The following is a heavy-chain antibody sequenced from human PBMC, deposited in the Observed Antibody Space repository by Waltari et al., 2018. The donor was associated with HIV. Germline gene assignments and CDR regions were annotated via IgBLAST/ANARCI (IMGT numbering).Heavy chain of an antibody. Sequence: QLLQSGAEVQKPGSSVRVSCTASGGTFTNFVVSWVRQAPGQGLEWVGDITPVFGTTKLAQKFQGRVTLTADESTNTVYMQLHGLTSEDTAVYYCARHMRSAADYWGQGTLVTVSS. D-gene: IGHD3-3*01. CDR3: ARHMRSAADY. CDR1: GGTFTNFV. CDR2: ITPVFGTT. J-gene: IGHJ4*02. V-gene: IGHV1-69*12.